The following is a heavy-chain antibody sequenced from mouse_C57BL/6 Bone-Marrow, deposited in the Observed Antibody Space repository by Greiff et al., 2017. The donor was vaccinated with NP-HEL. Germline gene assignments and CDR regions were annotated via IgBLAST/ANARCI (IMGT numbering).Heavy chain of an antibody. CDR1: GYTFTSYW. V-gene: IGHV1-74*01. CDR3: AIRGVLCPGWYFDV. CDR2: IHPSDSDT. D-gene: IGHD1-1*02. J-gene: IGHJ1*03. Sequence: QVQLKQPGAELVKPGASVKVSCKASGYTFTSYWMHWVKQRPGQGLEWIGRIHPSDSDTNYNQKFKGKATLTVDKSSSTAYMQLSSLTSEDSAVYYCAIRGVLCPGWYFDVWGTGTTVTVSS.